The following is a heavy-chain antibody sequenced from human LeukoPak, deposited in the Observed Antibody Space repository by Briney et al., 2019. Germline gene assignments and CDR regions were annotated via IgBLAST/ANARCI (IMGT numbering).Heavy chain of an antibody. J-gene: IGHJ5*02. CDR1: GGSISSSH. V-gene: IGHV4-4*07. D-gene: IGHD6-19*01. CDR3: ARDNYNSGWSVWFDP. Sequence: SETLSLTCSVSGGSISSSHWSWIRQPAGKRLEWIGRIYPSGSTNYNPSLKSRVTMSIDKSKNQFSLKLSSVTAADTAVYYCARDNYNSGWSVWFDPWGQGTLVTVSS. CDR2: IYPSGST.